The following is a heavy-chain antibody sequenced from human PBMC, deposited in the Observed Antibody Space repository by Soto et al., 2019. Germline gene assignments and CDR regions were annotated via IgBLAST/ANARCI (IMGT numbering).Heavy chain of an antibody. V-gene: IGHV3-7*03. J-gene: IGHJ6*02. CDR1: GFTFSSYW. CDR2: IKQDGSEK. CDR3: ARVLSSSWYGGYYYYYGMDV. D-gene: IGHD6-13*01. Sequence: QLVESGGGLVQPGGSLRLSCAASGFTFSSYWMSWVRQAPGKGLEWVANIKQDGSEKYYVDSVKGRFTISRDNAKNSLYLQMNSLRAEDTAVYYCARVLSSSWYGGYYYYYGMDVWGQGTTVTVSS.